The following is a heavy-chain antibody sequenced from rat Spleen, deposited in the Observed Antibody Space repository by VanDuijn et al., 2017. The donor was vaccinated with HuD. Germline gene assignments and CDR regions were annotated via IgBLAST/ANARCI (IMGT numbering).Heavy chain of an antibody. CDR2: INSAGTT. CDR3: ARSRYNNYVMDA. D-gene: IGHD1-10*01. CDR1: AYSILSSYR. Sequence: VPLQESGPGLVKASQSFSLTCSVTAYSILSSYRWNWIRKFPGDKLEWMGHINSAGTTNNNPSLKSRISITRETSKNQFFLQVNSVNIEDTATYYCARSRYNNYVMDAWGQGVSVTVSA. V-gene: IGHV3-3*01. J-gene: IGHJ4*01.